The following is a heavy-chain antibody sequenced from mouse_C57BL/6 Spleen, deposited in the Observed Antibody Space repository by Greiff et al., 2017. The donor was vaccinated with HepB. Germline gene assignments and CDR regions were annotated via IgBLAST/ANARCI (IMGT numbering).Heavy chain of an antibody. CDR3: TREGPYYYGSSYLDY. CDR2: ISSGGDYI. V-gene: IGHV5-9-1*02. Sequence: EVKLVESGEGLVKPGGSLKLSCAASGLTFSSYAMSWVRQTPEKRLEWVAYISSGGDYIYYADTVKGRFTISRDNARNTLYLQMSSLKSEDTAMYYCTREGPYYYGSSYLDYWGQGTTLTVSS. J-gene: IGHJ2*01. D-gene: IGHD1-1*01. CDR1: GLTFSSYA.